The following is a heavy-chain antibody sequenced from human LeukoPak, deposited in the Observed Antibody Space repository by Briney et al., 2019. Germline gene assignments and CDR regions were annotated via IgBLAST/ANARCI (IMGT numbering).Heavy chain of an antibody. CDR3: ARAGYSYGRKDLSRIDY. J-gene: IGHJ4*02. Sequence: GASVKVSCKASGYTFTSYGISWVRQAPGQGLEWMGWISAYNGNTNYAQKLQGRVTMTTDTSTSTAYMELRSLRSDDTAVYYCARAGYSYGRKDLSRIDYWGQGTLVTVSS. CDR2: ISAYNGNT. CDR1: GYTFTSYG. D-gene: IGHD5-18*01. V-gene: IGHV1-18*01.